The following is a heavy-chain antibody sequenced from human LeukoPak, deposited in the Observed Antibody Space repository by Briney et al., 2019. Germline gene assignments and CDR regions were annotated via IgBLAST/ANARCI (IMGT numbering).Heavy chain of an antibody. D-gene: IGHD5/OR15-5a*01. CDR2: IGSDGTKK. CDR3: ARQMTSTRLFDS. J-gene: IGHJ4*02. V-gene: IGHV3-30*04. Sequence: GRSLRLSCVASGLIFSDHAFHWVRQSPDKGLEWVALIGSDGTKKYYADSVQGRFTVSRENSKNTLFLQMNTVRADDTAVYFCARQMTSTRLFDSWGQGTLVTVSS. CDR1: GLIFSDHA.